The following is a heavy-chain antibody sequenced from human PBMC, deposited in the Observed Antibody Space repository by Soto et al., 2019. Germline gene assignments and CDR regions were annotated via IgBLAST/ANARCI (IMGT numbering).Heavy chain of an antibody. J-gene: IGHJ6*02. D-gene: IGHD1-7*01. CDR3: ARAGTTGIGYYYYGMDV. V-gene: IGHV6-1*01. Sequence: SQTLSLTCAISGDSVSSNSAAWNWIRQSPSRGLEWLGRTYYRSKWYNDYAVSVKSRITINPDTSKNQFSLQLNSVTPEDTAVYYCARAGTTGIGYYYYGMDVWGQGTTVTVSS. CDR2: TYYRSKWYN. CDR1: GDSVSSNSAA.